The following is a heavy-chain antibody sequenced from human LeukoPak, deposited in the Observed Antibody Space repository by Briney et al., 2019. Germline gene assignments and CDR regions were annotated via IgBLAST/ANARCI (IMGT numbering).Heavy chain of an antibody. CDR2: ISSSSSYI. CDR1: GFTFSSYS. J-gene: IGHJ6*03. Sequence: PGGSLRLSCAASGFTFSSYSMNWVRQAPGKGLEWVSSISSSSSYIYYADSVKGRFTISRDNAKNSLYLQMNSLRAEDTAVYYCARIVVPAAKFYYYYMDVWGKGTTVTVSS. CDR3: ARIVVPAAKFYYYYMDV. V-gene: IGHV3-21*01. D-gene: IGHD2-2*01.